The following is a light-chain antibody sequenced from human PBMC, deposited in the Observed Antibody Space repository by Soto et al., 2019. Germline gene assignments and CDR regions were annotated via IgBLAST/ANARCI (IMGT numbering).Light chain of an antibody. CDR1: QSISSW. J-gene: IGKJ1*01. Sequence: DIQMTQSPSTLSASVGDRVTITCRASQSISSWLAWYQQKSGKAPNLLIYKASSLESGVPSRFSGSASGTEFTLTISSLQPDDFATYYYQQYNSYSTFGQGTKVEIK. V-gene: IGKV1-5*03. CDR2: KAS. CDR3: QQYNSYST.